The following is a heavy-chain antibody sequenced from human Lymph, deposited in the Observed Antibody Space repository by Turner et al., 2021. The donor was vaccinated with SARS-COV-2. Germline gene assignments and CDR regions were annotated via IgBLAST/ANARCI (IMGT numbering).Heavy chain of an antibody. CDR1: GGAISSSSYY. CDR3: ARHPRLYSGTYSGAFDI. CDR2: IYYSGST. Sequence: QLQLQESGPRLVKPSETLSLTCTVPGGAISSSSYYWGWIRQPPGKGLEWIGNIYYSGSTYYNPSLKSRVTLSVDTSMNQFSLKLSSVTAADTAVYYCARHPRLYSGTYSGAFDIWGQGTMVTVSS. V-gene: IGHV4-39*01. D-gene: IGHD1-26*01. J-gene: IGHJ3*02.